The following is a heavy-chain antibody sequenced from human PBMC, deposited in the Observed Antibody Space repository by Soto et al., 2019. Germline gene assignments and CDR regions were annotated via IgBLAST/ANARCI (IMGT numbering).Heavy chain of an antibody. J-gene: IGHJ6*02. CDR1: GGTFSSYA. V-gene: IGHV1-69*12. CDR3: ARNLYQLLQSMYYGMDV. CDR2: IIPIFGTA. D-gene: IGHD2-2*01. Sequence: QVQLVQSGAEVKKPGSSVKVSCKASGGTFSSYAISWVRQAPGQGLEWMGGIIPIFGTANYAQKFQGRVTITADESTSTAYMELSSLRSEDTAVYYCARNLYQLLQSMYYGMDVWGQGTTVTVSS.